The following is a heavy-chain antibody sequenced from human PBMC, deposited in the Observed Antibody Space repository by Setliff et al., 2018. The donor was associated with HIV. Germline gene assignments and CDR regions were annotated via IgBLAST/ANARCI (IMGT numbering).Heavy chain of an antibody. CDR2: MNPNSGNT. CDR3: ARGSSQFLEWLHEYYFDY. Sequence: ASVKVSCKASGYTFTSYDINWVRQATGQGLEWMGWMNPNSGNTGYAEKFQGRVTMTRNTSISTAYMELSSLRSGDTAVYYCARGSSQFLEWLHEYYFDYWGQGTLVTVSS. J-gene: IGHJ4*02. D-gene: IGHD3-3*01. V-gene: IGHV1-8*02. CDR1: GYTFTSYD.